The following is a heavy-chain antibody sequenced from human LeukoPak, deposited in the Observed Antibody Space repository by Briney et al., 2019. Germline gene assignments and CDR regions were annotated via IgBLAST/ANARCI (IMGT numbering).Heavy chain of an antibody. D-gene: IGHD2-2*01. CDR3: AKDRRISQLLPLYYFDY. CDR2: ISGSGGST. J-gene: IGHJ4*02. CDR1: GFTFSSYA. Sequence: PGGSLRLSCAASGFTFSSYAMSWVRQAPGKGLEWVSAISGSGGSTYYADSVKGRFTISRDNSKNTLYLQMNSLRAEDTAVYYCAKDRRISQLLPLYYFDYWGQGTLVTVSS. V-gene: IGHV3-23*01.